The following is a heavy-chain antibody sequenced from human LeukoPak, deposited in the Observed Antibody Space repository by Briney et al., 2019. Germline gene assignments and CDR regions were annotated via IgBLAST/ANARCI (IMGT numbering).Heavy chain of an antibody. V-gene: IGHV1-69*04. J-gene: IGHJ3*02. Sequence: SVKVSCKASGYTFTSYAISWVRQAPGQGLEWMGRIIPILGIANYAQKFQGRVTITADKSTSTAYMELSSLRSEDTAVYYCARGGLYSSSWSGAFDIWGQGTMVTVSS. D-gene: IGHD6-13*01. CDR3: ARGGLYSSSWSGAFDI. CDR1: GYTFTSYA. CDR2: IIPILGIA.